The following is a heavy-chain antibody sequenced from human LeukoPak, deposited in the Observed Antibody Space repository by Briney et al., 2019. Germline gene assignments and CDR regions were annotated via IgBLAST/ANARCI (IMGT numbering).Heavy chain of an antibody. D-gene: IGHD3-10*01. Sequence: GESLKISCKGSGYSFTSYWIGWVRQMPGKGLEWMGIIYPGDSDTRYSPSFQGQATISADKSISTAYLQWSSLKASDTAMYYCARQAVTMVRGADIWGQGTMVTVSS. CDR3: ARQAVTMVRGADI. CDR2: IYPGDSDT. V-gene: IGHV5-51*01. CDR1: GYSFTSYW. J-gene: IGHJ3*02.